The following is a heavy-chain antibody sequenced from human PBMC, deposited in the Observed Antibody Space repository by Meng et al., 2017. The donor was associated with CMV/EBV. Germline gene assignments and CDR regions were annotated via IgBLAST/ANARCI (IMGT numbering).Heavy chain of an antibody. V-gene: IGHV1-2*02. J-gene: IGHJ5*02. D-gene: IGHD5/OR15-5a*01. Sequence: ASVKVSCKASGYTFTGYYMHWVRQAPGQGLEWMGWINPNSGGTNYAQKFQGRVTMTRDTSISTAYMELSRLRSDDTAMYYCARDSVSGENWFDPWGQGTLVTVSS. CDR2: INPNSGGT. CDR3: ARDSVSGENWFDP. CDR1: GYTFTGYY.